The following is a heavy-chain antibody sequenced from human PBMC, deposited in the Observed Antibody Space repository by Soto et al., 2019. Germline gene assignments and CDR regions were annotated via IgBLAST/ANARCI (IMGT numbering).Heavy chain of an antibody. D-gene: IGHD3-3*01. CDR2: IYHSGST. CDR1: GGSISSGGYS. V-gene: IGHV4-30-2*01. J-gene: IGHJ4*02. Sequence: SETLSLTCAVSGGSISSGGYSWSWIRQPPGKGLEWIGYIYHSGSTYYNPSLKSRVTISVDRSKNHFSLKLSSVTAADTAVYYCAREVYDFWSGYYTGYFDYWGQGTLVTVSS. CDR3: AREVYDFWSGYYTGYFDY.